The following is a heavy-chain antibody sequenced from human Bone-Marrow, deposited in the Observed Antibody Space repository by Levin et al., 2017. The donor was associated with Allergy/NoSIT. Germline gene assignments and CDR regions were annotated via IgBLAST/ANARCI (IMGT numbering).Heavy chain of an antibody. CDR1: GGTSSSYA. V-gene: IGHV1-69*13. CDR3: ARGPKLGPSNDFDY. Sequence: ASVKVSCKASGGTSSSYAISWVRQAPGQGLEWMGGIIPMFGIANYAQKFQGRVTITADESTSTAYMELSSLRSDDTAVYYCARGPKLGPSNDFDYWGQGTLVTVSS. D-gene: IGHD7-27*01. J-gene: IGHJ4*02. CDR2: IIPMFGIA.